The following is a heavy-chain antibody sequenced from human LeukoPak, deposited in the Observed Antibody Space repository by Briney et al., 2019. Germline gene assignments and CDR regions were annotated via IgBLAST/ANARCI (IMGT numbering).Heavy chain of an antibody. D-gene: IGHD4-17*01. J-gene: IGHJ5*02. Sequence: APVTVSCMASGYTFTSYGISWVRQAPGQGLEWMGWISAYNGNTNYAQKLQGRVTMTTDTSTSTAYMELRSLRSDETAVYYCAREDDYGDSNWFDPWGQGTLVTVSS. V-gene: IGHV1-18*01. CDR1: GYTFTSYG. CDR2: ISAYNGNT. CDR3: AREDDYGDSNWFDP.